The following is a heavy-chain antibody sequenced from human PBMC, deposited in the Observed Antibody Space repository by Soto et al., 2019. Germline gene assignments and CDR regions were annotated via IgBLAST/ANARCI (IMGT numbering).Heavy chain of an antibody. D-gene: IGHD3-10*01. J-gene: IGHJ4*02. V-gene: IGHV2-26*01. CDR1: GFSLSNTRMG. Sequence: QVSLKESGPVLVKPTETLTLTCTVSGFSLSNTRMGVSWIRQPPGKALEWLAHIFSNDEKSYNTALKSSLTISKDTSKSQVVLTMTNMDPVDTATYYCARTDGSLRRGFDYWGQGTLVIVSS. CDR2: IFSNDEK. CDR3: ARTDGSLRRGFDY.